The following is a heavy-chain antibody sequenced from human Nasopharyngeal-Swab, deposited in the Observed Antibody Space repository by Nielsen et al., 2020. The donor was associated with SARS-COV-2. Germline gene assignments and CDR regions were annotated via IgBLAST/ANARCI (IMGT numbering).Heavy chain of an antibody. V-gene: IGHV4-34*01. CDR3: ARGSRSGINNYSSGWYFFDY. Sequence: WIRQPPGKGLEWIGEINHSGSTNYNPSLKSRVTISVDTSSNQFSLKLCSVTAADTAVYYCARGSRSGINNYSSGWYFFDYWGQGALVTVSS. D-gene: IGHD6-19*01. J-gene: IGHJ4*02. CDR2: INHSGST.